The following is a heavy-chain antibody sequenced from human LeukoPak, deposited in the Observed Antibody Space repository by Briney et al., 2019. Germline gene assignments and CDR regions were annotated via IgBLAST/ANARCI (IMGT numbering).Heavy chain of an antibody. D-gene: IGHD2-8*02. V-gene: IGHV3-66*01. Sequence: GGSLRLSCSASAFTVSTNYMSWVRQAPGKGLEWVSIIYSGGYTYYADSVMDRFTISRDNSKNTLYLQMNSLTAEDAAVYYCARNGPGGYYFDFWGQGTLVTVSS. CDR1: AFTVSTNY. CDR2: IYSGGYT. CDR3: ARNGPGGYYFDF. J-gene: IGHJ4*02.